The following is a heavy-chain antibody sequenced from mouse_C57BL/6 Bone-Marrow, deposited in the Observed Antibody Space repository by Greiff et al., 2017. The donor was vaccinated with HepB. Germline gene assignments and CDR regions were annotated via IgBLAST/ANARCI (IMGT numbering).Heavy chain of an antibody. CDR1: GFTFSDYG. D-gene: IGHD2-4*01. CDR2: ISNLAYSI. V-gene: IGHV5-15*01. Sequence: EVQLVESGGGLVQPGGSLKLSCAASGFTFSDYGMAWVRQAPRKGPEWVAFISNLAYSIYYADTVTGRFTISRENAKNTLYLEMSSLRSEDTAMYYCARQARYDYDGAWFAYWGQGTLVTVSA. J-gene: IGHJ3*01. CDR3: ARQARYDYDGAWFAY.